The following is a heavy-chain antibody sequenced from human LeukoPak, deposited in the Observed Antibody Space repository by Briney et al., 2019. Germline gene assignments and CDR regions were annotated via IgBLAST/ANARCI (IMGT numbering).Heavy chain of an antibody. CDR1: GFTFSNAW. V-gene: IGHV3-15*01. D-gene: IGHD6-13*01. Sequence: PGGSLRLSCAASGFTFSNAWMSWVRQAPGKGLEWVGRIKSKTDGGTTDYAAPVKGRFTISRDDSKNTLYLQMNSLKTEDTAVYYCTTGLIAAAGLDYWGQGTLVTVSS. CDR3: TTGLIAAAGLDY. CDR2: IKSKTDGGTT. J-gene: IGHJ4*02.